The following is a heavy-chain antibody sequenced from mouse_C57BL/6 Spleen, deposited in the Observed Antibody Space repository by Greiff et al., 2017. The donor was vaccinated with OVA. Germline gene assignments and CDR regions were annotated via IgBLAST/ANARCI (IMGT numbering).Heavy chain of an antibody. D-gene: IGHD2-3*01. V-gene: IGHV1-80*01. CDR3: ARGNRGYSFAD. Sequence: VQLQESGAELVKPGASVKLSCKASGYAFSSYWMNWVKQRPGKGLEWIGQIYPGDGDTNYNGKFKGKATLTEDNTTNTAYMKLSSLTSEDSAVDFCARGNRGYSFADWGQGTLVTVSA. CDR2: IYPGDGDT. J-gene: IGHJ3*01. CDR1: GYAFSSYW.